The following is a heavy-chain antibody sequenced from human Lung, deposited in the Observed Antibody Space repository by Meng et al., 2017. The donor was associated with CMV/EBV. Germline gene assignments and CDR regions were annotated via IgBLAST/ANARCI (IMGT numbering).Heavy chain of an antibody. V-gene: IGHV1-69*05. CDR2: IIPIFGTA. J-gene: IGHJ6*02. D-gene: IGHD2-2*01. CDR3: ARADIVVVPAASGGAYYYYGRDV. Sequence: SVKVSCKASGGTFSSYAISWVRQAPGQGLEWMGGIIPIFGTANYAQKFQGRVTITTDESTSTAYMELSSLRSEDTAVYYCARADIVVVPAASGGAYYYYGRDVWGQGPXVTVSS. CDR1: GGTFSSYA.